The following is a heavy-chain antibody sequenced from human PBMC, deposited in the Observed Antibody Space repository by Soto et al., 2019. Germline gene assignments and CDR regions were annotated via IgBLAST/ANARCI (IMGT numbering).Heavy chain of an antibody. D-gene: IGHD5-12*01. J-gene: IGHJ5*02. Sequence: SETLSLTCTVSGGSISSYYWSWIRQPPGKGLEWIGYIYYSGSTNYNPSLKSRVTISVDTSKNQFSLKLSSVTAADTAVYYCARYSQWLSTYNWFDPWGQGTLVTVSS. CDR2: IYYSGST. CDR3: ARYSQWLSTYNWFDP. V-gene: IGHV4-59*01. CDR1: GGSISSYY.